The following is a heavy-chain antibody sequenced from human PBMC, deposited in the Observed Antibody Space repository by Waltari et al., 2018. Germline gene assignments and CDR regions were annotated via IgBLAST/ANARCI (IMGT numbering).Heavy chain of an antibody. Sequence: QVQLVESGGGVVQPGRSLRLSWPASGFNFSTYVVHWVRQAPGKGLELLAVMSPDGGLSYYADSVKGRFTISRDNSRNTLFLQMNGLRPDDTAVYFCARDPLPGPPDFFDYWGQGTLVSVSS. CDR2: MSPDGGLS. D-gene: IGHD1-1*01. J-gene: IGHJ4*02. CDR1: GFNFSTYV. V-gene: IGHV3-30*01. CDR3: ARDPLPGPPDFFDY.